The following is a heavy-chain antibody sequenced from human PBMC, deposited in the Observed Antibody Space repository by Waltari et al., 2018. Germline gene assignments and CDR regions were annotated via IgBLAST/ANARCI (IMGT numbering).Heavy chain of an antibody. D-gene: IGHD4-4*01. CDR1: GFTFSSYW. Sequence: EVQLVESGGGLVQPGGSLRLSCAASGFTFSSYWMSWVRQAPGKGLEWVANIKQDGSEKYYVDSVKGRFTISRDNAKNSLYLQMNSLRAEDTAVYYCAREGLTVTPTYNWFDPWGQGTLVTVSS. V-gene: IGHV3-7*01. CDR2: IKQDGSEK. CDR3: AREGLTVTPTYNWFDP. J-gene: IGHJ5*02.